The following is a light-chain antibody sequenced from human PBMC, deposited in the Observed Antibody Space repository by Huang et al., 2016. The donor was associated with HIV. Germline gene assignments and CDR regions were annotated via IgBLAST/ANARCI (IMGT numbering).Light chain of an antibody. CDR3: QQYNTYSRS. J-gene: IGKJ1*01. V-gene: IGKV1-5*03. Sequence: DIQMTQSPSTLSASVGDRVIITCRASQSISNWLAWYQQKPGRAPKILIYKTSTLESDVPSRFSGSGSGTEFTLTISGLQPDDFATYYCQQYNTYSRSFGQGTKVEIK. CDR2: KTS. CDR1: QSISNW.